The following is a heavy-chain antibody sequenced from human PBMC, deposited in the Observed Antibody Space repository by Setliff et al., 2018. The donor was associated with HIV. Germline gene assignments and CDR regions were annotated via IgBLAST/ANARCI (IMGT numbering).Heavy chain of an antibody. Sequence: LRLSCAASGFTFDDYAMHWGRQAPGKGLEWIGYIYYSGSTYYNPSLKSRVTISVDTSKNQFSLKMTSVTAADTAVFYCVRGVPLLPPHNWGQGTLVTVSS. D-gene: IGHD2-21*02. J-gene: IGHJ4*02. CDR2: IYYSGST. CDR3: VRGVPLLPPHN. CDR1: GFTFDDYA. V-gene: IGHV4-30-4*07.